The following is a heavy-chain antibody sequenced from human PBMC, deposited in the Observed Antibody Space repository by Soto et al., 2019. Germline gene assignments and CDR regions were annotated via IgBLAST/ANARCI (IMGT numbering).Heavy chain of an antibody. Sequence: GGSLRLSCVASGFTFSSYAMSWVRQAPGKGLEWVSGISGSDGSTYYADSVKGRFTISRDNSKNTLYLQMSSLRAEDTAVYYCVKDLRSSRSRYSGSYGVAPGDYWGQGTLVTVSS. CDR3: VKDLRSSRSRYSGSYGVAPGDY. J-gene: IGHJ4*02. D-gene: IGHD1-26*01. CDR2: ISGSDGST. V-gene: IGHV3-23*01. CDR1: GFTFSSYA.